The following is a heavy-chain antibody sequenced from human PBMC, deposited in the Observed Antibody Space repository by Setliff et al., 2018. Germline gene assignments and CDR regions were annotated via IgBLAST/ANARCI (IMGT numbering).Heavy chain of an antibody. J-gene: IGHJ6*03. Sequence: GASVKVSCKTSGYAFITFGMSWVRQAPGQGLEWMGWISPKSGGTNYGQKFQGRVTMTRDTSISTVYMELSRLRSDDTAVYYCVREGVDSRSSTDYRYYMDVWGKGTTVTVSS. CDR1: GYAFITFG. V-gene: IGHV1-2*02. CDR3: VREGVDSRSSTDYRYYMDV. D-gene: IGHD3-22*01. CDR2: ISPKSGGT.